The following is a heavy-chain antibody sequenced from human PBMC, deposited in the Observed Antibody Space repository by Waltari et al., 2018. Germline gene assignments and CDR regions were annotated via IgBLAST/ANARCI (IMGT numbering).Heavy chain of an antibody. CDR3: ITDDTGHDWGY. Sequence: HLVESGGGLVKPGESLRLSSAASGFTFPKAWITWVRQVPGKGLQWVGRILSRRDGGTTDYAASVKGRFTMSRDDSENTLYLQMNSLRIEDTGIYYCITDDTGHDWGYWGQGTLVTVSS. CDR1: GFTFPKAW. V-gene: IGHV3-15*07. J-gene: IGHJ4*02. D-gene: IGHD5-12*01. CDR2: ILSRRDGGTT.